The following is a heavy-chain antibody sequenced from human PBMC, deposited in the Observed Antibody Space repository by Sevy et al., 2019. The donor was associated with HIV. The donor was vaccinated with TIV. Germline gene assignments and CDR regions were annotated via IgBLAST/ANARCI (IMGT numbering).Heavy chain of an antibody. CDR1: GYTFSTYR. V-gene: IGHV1-18*01. CDR2: ISPHNGDT. D-gene: IGHD2-15*01. Sequence: ASVKVSCKVSGYTFSTYRIMWVRQARGQGLEWMGWISPHNGDTNDAQKLQGRVTMITDTSTTTAHMELGSLRSDDTAVYYCARAYCSGGSCYSLAYWGQGTQVTVSS. CDR3: ARAYCSGGSCYSLAY. J-gene: IGHJ4*02.